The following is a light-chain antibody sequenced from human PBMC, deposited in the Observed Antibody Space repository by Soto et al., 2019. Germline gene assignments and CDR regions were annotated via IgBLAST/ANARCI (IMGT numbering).Light chain of an antibody. V-gene: IGLV2-23*02. J-gene: IGLJ3*02. Sequence: QSALNQPASVSGSPGQSITFSCTGSSSDVGSFNLVSWYQQYPGKAPKLILYEVNKRPSGVSNRFSGSKSGNTASLTISGLQAEDEADYYCCSYAGSRWVFGGGTKLTVL. CDR2: EVN. CDR3: CSYAGSRWV. CDR1: SSDVGSFNL.